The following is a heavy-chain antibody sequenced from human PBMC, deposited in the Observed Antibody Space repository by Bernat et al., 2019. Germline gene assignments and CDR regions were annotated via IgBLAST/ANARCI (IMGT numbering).Heavy chain of an antibody. CDR3: ARGFGNSANFGNWFDP. D-gene: IGHD3-10*01. Sequence: QVQLQQWGAGLLKPSETLSLTCAVYGGSFSGYYWSWIRQPPGKGLEWIGEINHSGSTNYNPSLKSRVTISVDTSKNQFSLKLSSVTAADTAVCYCARGFGNSANFGNWFDPWGQGTLVTVSS. CDR2: INHSGST. V-gene: IGHV4-34*01. CDR1: GGSFSGYY. J-gene: IGHJ5*02.